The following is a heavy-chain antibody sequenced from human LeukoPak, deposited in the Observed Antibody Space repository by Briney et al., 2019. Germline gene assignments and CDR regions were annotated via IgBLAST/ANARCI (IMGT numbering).Heavy chain of an antibody. Sequence: GASVKVSCKASGYTFTSYDINWVRQATGQGLEWMGWMNPNSGNTGYAQKFQGRVTITRNTSISTAYMELSSLRSEDTAVYYCASGYCSGGSCYSAVDYWGQGTLVTVSS. CDR2: MNPNSGNT. CDR3: ASGYCSGGSCYSAVDY. D-gene: IGHD2-15*01. J-gene: IGHJ4*02. V-gene: IGHV1-8*03. CDR1: GYTFTSYD.